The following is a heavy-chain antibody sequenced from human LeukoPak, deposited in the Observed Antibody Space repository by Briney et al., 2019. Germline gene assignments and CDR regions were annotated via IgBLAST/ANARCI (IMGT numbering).Heavy chain of an antibody. CDR3: ARGRIAAAGTPDY. D-gene: IGHD6-13*01. J-gene: IGHJ4*02. Sequence: ASVKVSCKASGYTFTGYYIHWVRQAPGQGLEWMGWINPNSGGTNYAQKFQGRVTMTRDTSISTAYMELSRLRSDDTAVYYCARGRIAAAGTPDYWSQGTLVTVSS. CDR1: GYTFTGYY. V-gene: IGHV1-2*02. CDR2: INPNSGGT.